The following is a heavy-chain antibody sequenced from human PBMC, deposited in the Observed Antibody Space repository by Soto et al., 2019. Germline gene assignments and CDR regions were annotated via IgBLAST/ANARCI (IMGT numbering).Heavy chain of an antibody. CDR2: MYNSGST. Sequence: QVQLQESGPGLVKPSETLSLTCTVSGGSISSYYWTWIRQPPGKGLEWIGFMYNSGSTHYNPSLKSRVTIXLYTXKXQFALTLRSGTAADTAVYYCASMGYHYGSGSYPLDYWGQGTLVTVSS. CDR1: GGSISSYY. CDR3: ASMGYHYGSGSYPLDY. V-gene: IGHV4-4*08. D-gene: IGHD3-10*01. J-gene: IGHJ4*02.